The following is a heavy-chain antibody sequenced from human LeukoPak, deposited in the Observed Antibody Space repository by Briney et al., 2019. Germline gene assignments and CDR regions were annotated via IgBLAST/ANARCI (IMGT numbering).Heavy chain of an antibody. CDR2: ISYDGSNK. V-gene: IGHV3-30*18. Sequence: GRSLRLSCAASGFTFSSYGMHWVRQAPGKGLEWVAVISYDGSNKYYADSVKGRFTISRDNSKNTLYLQMNSLRAEDTAVYYCAKDRTAMGHFDYWGQGTLVTVSS. CDR3: AKDRTAMGHFDY. J-gene: IGHJ4*02. D-gene: IGHD5-18*01. CDR1: GFTFSSYG.